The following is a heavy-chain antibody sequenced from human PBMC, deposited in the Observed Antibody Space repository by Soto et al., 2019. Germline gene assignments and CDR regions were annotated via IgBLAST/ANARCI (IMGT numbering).Heavy chain of an antibody. CDR1: GGSISSYY. CDR2: IYYSGST. CDR3: ARFTEEYSGSGVDY. Sequence: PSETLSLTCTVSGGSISSYYWSWIRQPPGKGLEWIGYIYYSGSTNYNPSLKSRVTISVDTSKNQFSLKLSSVTAADTAVYYCARFTEEYSGSGVDYWGQGTLVTVSS. J-gene: IGHJ4*02. V-gene: IGHV4-59*01. D-gene: IGHD6-6*01.